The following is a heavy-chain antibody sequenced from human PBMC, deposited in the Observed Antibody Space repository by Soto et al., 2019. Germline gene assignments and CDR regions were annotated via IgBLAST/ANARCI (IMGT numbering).Heavy chain of an antibody. J-gene: IGHJ6*02. CDR1: GGSFSGYY. CDR2: INHSGTI. CDR3: ARADRTLVTYYSLDV. Sequence: QVQLQQWGAGLLKPSETLSLTCAVYGGSFSGYYWTWIRQPPGKGLEWIGEINHSGTINFNPSLKSRLTISVDTSKKHFSLNWSAVTDADTAAYYCARADRTLVTYYSLDVWGQGTTVTVSS. V-gene: IGHV4-34*01. D-gene: IGHD2-21*02.